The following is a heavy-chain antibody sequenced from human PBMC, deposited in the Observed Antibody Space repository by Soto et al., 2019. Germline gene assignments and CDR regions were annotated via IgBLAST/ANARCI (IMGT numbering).Heavy chain of an antibody. J-gene: IGHJ5*02. V-gene: IGHV4-39*01. CDR3: ARGFCGYSWFDP. CDR2: IYYNGNT. Sequence: SETLSLTCSVSGGSLSSRDYYRAWLRQPPGKGLEWIATIYYNGNTYYNPSLKSRLTISVDTSKNQFSLKLTSVTATDTAIYCCARGFCGYSWFDPWGQGTLVTVSS. CDR1: GGSLSSRDYY. D-gene: IGHD5-12*01.